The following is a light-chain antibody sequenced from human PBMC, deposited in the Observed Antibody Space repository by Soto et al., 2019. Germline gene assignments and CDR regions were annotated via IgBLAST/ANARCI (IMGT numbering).Light chain of an antibody. V-gene: IGKV3-20*01. Sequence: EIVLTQSPGTLSLSPGERATLSCRASQSVRSSYLAWYQQKPGQAPRLLIYGASRRATGIPDRFSGSGSGTDFTLTISRLEPEDFAVYYCQQYGGSVWTFGQGTKVEIK. CDR2: GAS. CDR3: QQYGGSVWT. CDR1: QSVRSSY. J-gene: IGKJ1*01.